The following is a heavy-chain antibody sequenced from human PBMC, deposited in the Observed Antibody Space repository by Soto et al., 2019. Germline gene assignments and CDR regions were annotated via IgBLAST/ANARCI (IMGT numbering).Heavy chain of an antibody. J-gene: IGHJ3*02. CDR2: IIPIFGTA. Sequence: GASVKVSCKASGYTFTSYGISWVRQAPGQGLEWMGGIIPIFGTANYAQKFQGRVTITADESTSTAYMELSSLRSEDTAVYYCAGELLNDSSGQDEAAHGTFDIWGQGTMVTVSS. CDR3: AGELLNDSSGQDEAAHGTFDI. D-gene: IGHD3-22*01. V-gene: IGHV1-69*13. CDR1: GYTFTSYG.